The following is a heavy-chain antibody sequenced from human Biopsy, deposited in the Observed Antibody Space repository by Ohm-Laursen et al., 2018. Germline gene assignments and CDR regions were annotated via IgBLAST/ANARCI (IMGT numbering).Heavy chain of an antibody. CDR1: GGTFTNYA. CDR2: IIPIFGTA. D-gene: IGHD1-26*01. CDR3: ARDALGGGSYRFFY. V-gene: IGHV1-69*01. J-gene: IGHJ4*02. Sequence: SSVKVSCKASGGTFTNYAISWVRQAPGQGLEWMGGIIPIFGTANYAQKFQGRVTITADESTSAAYVELSSLRSDDTAVYYCARDALGGGSYRFFYWGQGSLVTVSS.